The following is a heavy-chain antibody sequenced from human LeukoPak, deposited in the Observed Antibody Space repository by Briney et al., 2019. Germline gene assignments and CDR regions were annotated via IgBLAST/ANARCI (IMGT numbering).Heavy chain of an antibody. Sequence: ASVKVSCKASGYTFTSYAMNWVRQAPGQGLEWMGWINTNTGNPTYAQGFTGRFVFSLDTSVSTAYLQISSLKAEDTAVYYCARDGKGYDILTGYPELLYGMDVWGQGTTVTVSS. V-gene: IGHV7-4-1*02. J-gene: IGHJ6*02. CDR3: ARDGKGYDILTGYPELLYGMDV. CDR2: INTNTGNP. CDR1: GYTFTSYA. D-gene: IGHD3-9*01.